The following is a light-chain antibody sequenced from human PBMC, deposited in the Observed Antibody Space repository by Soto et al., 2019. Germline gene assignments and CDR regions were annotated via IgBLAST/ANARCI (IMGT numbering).Light chain of an antibody. CDR1: SSDVGSYNL. CDR2: EGS. V-gene: IGLV2-23*01. J-gene: IGLJ2*01. CDR3: CSYAGSSTS. Sequence: QSALPQPASVSGSPGQSITISCTGTSSDVGSYNLVSWYQQHPGKAPQLMIYEGSKRPSGVSNRFSGSKSGNTASLTISVLQAEDEADYYCCSYAGSSTSFGGGTKLTVL.